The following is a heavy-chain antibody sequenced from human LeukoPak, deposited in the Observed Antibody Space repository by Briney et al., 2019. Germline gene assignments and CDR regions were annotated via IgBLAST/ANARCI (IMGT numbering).Heavy chain of an antibody. CDR1: GYTFTSYN. CDR2: IYADNGNT. D-gene: IGHD6-13*01. J-gene: IGHJ6*02. V-gene: IGHV1-3*01. Sequence: ASVKVSCKASGYTFTSYNIHWVRQAPGQRLEWLGWIYADNGNTKYSQKFQGRVTTTGDTSASRAYVELSSLTSEDTAVYYCARSQAGYYYYHGMDVWGQGTTVTVPS. CDR3: ARSQAGYYYYHGMDV.